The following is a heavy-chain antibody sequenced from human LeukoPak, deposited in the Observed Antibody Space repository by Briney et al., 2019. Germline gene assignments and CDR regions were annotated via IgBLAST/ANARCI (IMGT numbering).Heavy chain of an antibody. CDR1: GFTFSSYS. J-gene: IGHJ4*02. CDR3: ARDSGDYYFDY. Sequence: GGSLRLSCAASGFTFSSYSMYWVRQAPGKGLEWVSSISSSSSYIYYADSVKGRFTISRDNAKNSLYLQMNSLRAEDTAVYYCARDSGDYYFDYWGQGTLVTVSS. V-gene: IGHV3-21*01. CDR2: ISSSSSYI. D-gene: IGHD5-12*01.